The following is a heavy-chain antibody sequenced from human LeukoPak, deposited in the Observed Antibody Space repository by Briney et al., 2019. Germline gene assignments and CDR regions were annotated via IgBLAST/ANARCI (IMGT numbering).Heavy chain of an antibody. D-gene: IGHD7-27*01. Sequence: GGSLRLSCSASGFAFSSYAMHWVRQAPGKGLEYVSSITSNGDTTYYTDSVKGRFTISRDNSKNTLYLQMSSLRAEDTAVYYCLKDRLGTGDYWGQGTLVSVSS. J-gene: IGHJ4*02. V-gene: IGHV3-64D*06. CDR1: GFAFSSYA. CDR2: ITSNGDTT. CDR3: LKDRLGTGDY.